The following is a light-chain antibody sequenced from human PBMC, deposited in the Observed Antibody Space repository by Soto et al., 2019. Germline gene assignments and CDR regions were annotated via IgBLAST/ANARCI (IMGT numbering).Light chain of an antibody. CDR3: QQYNRLWT. J-gene: IGKJ1*01. CDR2: DAS. V-gene: IGKV1-5*01. CDR1: QSLSRW. Sequence: DIQMTQSPSTLSASVGDRVTITCRASQSLSRWLAWYQQKPGKAPKILIYDASSLESGVSSRFSGSASGTKFTLTISSLQPDDFATYYCQQYNRLWTFGQGTKVEIK.